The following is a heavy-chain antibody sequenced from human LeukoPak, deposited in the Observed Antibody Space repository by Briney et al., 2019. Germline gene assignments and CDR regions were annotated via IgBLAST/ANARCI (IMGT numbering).Heavy chain of an antibody. CDR1: GFTFSSYA. D-gene: IGHD5-18*01. CDR3: ARTEDTAMVKGFYGMDV. V-gene: IGHV3-30-3*01. J-gene: IGHJ6*02. Sequence: GGSLRLSCAASGFTFSSYAMHWVCQAPGKGLEWVAVISYDGSNKYYADSVKGRFTISRDNSKNTLYLQMNSLRAEDTAVYYCARTEDTAMVKGFYGMDVWGQGTTVTVSS. CDR2: ISYDGSNK.